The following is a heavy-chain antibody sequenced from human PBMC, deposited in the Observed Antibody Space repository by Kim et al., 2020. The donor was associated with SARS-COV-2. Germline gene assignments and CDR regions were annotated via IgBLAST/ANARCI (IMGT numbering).Heavy chain of an antibody. CDR2: IYYSGST. V-gene: IGHV4-31*03. J-gene: IGHJ4*02. D-gene: IGHD5-12*01. Sequence: SETLSLTCTVSGGSISSGGYYWSWIRQHPGKGLEWIGYIYYSGSTYYNPSLKSRVTISVDTSKNQFSLKLSSVTAAGPAVYYCARKGGEREWLTVDYWGQGSLVPVSS. CDR1: GGSISSGGYY. CDR3: ARKGGEREWLTVDY.